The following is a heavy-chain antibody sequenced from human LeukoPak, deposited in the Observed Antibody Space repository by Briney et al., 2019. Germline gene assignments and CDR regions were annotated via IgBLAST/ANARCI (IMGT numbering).Heavy chain of an antibody. CDR3: AREEYG. CDR2: ISYDGSNK. J-gene: IGHJ4*02. V-gene: IGHV3-30-3*01. D-gene: IGHD4-17*01. CDR1: GFTFSSYA. Sequence: GGSLRLSCAASGFTFSSYAMHWVRQAPGKGLEWVTVISYDGSNKYYADSVKGRFTISRDNSKNTLYLQMNSLRAEDTAVYYCAREEYGGGQGTLVTVSS.